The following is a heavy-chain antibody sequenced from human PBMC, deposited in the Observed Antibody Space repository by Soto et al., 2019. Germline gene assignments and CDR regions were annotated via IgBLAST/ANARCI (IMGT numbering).Heavy chain of an antibody. J-gene: IGHJ4*02. CDR3: ARFFGSRFDY. D-gene: IGHD3-10*01. CDR1: GFTFSTDT. Sequence: EVQLVESGGDLVQPGGSLRLSCVASGFTFSTDTMNWVRQAPGKGLEWVAHISTSGATRYYADSVKGRFTISRDNAKTSPYLQMDSLRNEDTAVYYCARFFGSRFDYWGQGTLVTVSS. V-gene: IGHV3-48*02. CDR2: ISTSGATR.